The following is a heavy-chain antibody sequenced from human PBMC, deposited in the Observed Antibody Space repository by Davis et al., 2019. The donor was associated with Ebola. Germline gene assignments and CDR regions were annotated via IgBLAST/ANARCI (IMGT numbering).Heavy chain of an antibody. D-gene: IGHD3-9*01. J-gene: IGHJ4*02. CDR3: ARGPTGYVPYYFDY. Sequence: AASVKVSCKASGGTFSSYAISWVRQATGQGLEWMGWMNPNSGNTGYAQKFQGRVTMTRNTSISTAYMELNSLRSEDTAVYYCARGPTGYVPYYFDYWGQGTLVTASS. V-gene: IGHV1-8*02. CDR1: GGTFSSYA. CDR2: MNPNSGNT.